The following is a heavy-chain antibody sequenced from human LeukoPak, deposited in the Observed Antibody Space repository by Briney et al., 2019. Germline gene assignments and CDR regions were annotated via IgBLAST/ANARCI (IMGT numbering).Heavy chain of an antibody. CDR3: AKEGWLQSYRWFDP. D-gene: IGHD5-24*01. V-gene: IGHV3-30*02. Sequence: PGGSLRLSCAASGFTFSSYGMHWVRQAPGKGLEWVAFIRYDGSNKYYADSVKGRFTISRDNSKNTLYLQMNSLRAEDTAVYYCAKEGWLQSYRWFDPWGQGTLVTVSS. CDR2: IRYDGSNK. J-gene: IGHJ5*02. CDR1: GFTFSSYG.